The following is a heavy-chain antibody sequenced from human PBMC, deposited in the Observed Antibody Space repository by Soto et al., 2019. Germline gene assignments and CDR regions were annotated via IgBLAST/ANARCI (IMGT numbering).Heavy chain of an antibody. D-gene: IGHD3-22*01. CDR1: GGTFSRYT. CDR2: IITIVGTT. Sequence: QVQLVQSGAEVKKPGSSVKVSCKASGGTFSRYTISWVRQAPGQGLEWMGGIITIVGTTNYAQKFQSRVTITADESTSTAYMPLSSLRSDDTAVYSWASGQTYYNDSSAYRFDHWGQGTLVTVSS. V-gene: IGHV1-69*01. CDR3: ASGQTYYNDSSAYRFDH. J-gene: IGHJ4*02.